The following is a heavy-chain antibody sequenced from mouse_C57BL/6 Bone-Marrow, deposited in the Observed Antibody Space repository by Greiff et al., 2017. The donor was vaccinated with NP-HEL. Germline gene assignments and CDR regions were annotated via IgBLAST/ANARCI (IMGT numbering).Heavy chain of an antibody. CDR2: IDPENGDT. CDR3: TRGGLLRFFPLFDY. J-gene: IGHJ2*01. CDR1: GFNITDDY. D-gene: IGHD1-1*01. Sequence: EVQLQESGAELVRPGASVKLSCTASGFNITDDYMHWVKQRPEQGLEWIGWIDPENGDTEYASKFQGKATITADTSSNTAYLQLSSLTSEDTAVYYCTRGGLLRFFPLFDYWGQGTTLTVSS. V-gene: IGHV14-4*01.